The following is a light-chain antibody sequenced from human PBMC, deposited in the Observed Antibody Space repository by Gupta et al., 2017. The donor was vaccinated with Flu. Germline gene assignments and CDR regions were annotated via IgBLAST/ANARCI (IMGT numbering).Light chain of an antibody. J-gene: IGLJ2*01. V-gene: IGLV3-1*01. CDR2: QDS. Sequence: SYELTQPPSVSVSPGQTASITCSGDKLGDKYACWYQQKPGHSPVLVIYQDSKRAAGIPGRFSGSNSGNTATLTISGTKEMEEADYYCQAWDSSTVVVFGGGTKLTVL. CDR3: QAWDSSTVVV. CDR1: KLGDKY.